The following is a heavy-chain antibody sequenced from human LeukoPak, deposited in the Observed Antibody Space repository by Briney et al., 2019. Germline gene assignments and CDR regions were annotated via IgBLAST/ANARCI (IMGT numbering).Heavy chain of an antibody. D-gene: IGHD2-2*01. V-gene: IGHV3-74*01. CDR1: GFTFSSYW. CDR3: AKEDGTRYCSSTSCSKTRHWYFDL. CDR2: INSDGSST. Sequence: PGGSLRLSCAASGFTFSSYWMHWVRQAPGKGLVWVSRINSDGSSTSYADSVKGRFTISRDNAKNTLYLQMNSLRAEDTALYYCAKEDGTRYCSSTSCSKTRHWYFDLWGRGTLVTVSS. J-gene: IGHJ2*01.